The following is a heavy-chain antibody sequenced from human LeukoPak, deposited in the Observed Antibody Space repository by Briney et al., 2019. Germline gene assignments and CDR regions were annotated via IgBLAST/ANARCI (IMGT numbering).Heavy chain of an antibody. CDR2: TYYRSTWYN. D-gene: IGHD2-2*01. CDR1: GDSVSSDSVT. CDR3: ARRLTQYDCFDP. V-gene: IGHV6-1*01. J-gene: IGHJ5*02. Sequence: SQTLSLTCAISGDSVSSDSVTWNWIRQSPSRGPEWLGRTYYRSTWYNDYAVSVRGRITVNPDTSKNQFSLHLNSVTPEDTAVYYCARRLTQYDCFDPWGQGILVTVSS.